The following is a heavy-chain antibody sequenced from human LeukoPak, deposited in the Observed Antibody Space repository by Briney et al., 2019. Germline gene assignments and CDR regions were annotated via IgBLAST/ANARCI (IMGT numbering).Heavy chain of an antibody. V-gene: IGHV3-21*01. CDR3: ARAMSFYYGSAFDY. CDR1: GFTFSNYI. J-gene: IGHJ4*02. Sequence: PGGSLRLSCSASGFTFSNYILNWVRQAPGEGLEWVSSSSTSSTYMYYADSVKGRFTISRDNAKSSLYLQMDSLRAEDTAVYYCARAMSFYYGSAFDYWGLGTLVTVSS. CDR2: SSTSSTYM. D-gene: IGHD3-10*01.